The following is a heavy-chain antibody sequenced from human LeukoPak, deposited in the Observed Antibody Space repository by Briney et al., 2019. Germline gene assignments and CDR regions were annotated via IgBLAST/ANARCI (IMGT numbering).Heavy chain of an antibody. CDR1: GGSISSSNW. D-gene: IGHD5-18*01. J-gene: IGHJ4*02. CDR2: IYHSGST. CDR3: ARLYSYGYDWPTDY. Sequence: SETLSLTCAVSGGSISSSNWWSWVRQPPGKGLEWIGEIYHSGSTNYNPSLKSRVTISVDKSKNQFSLKLSSVAAADTAVYYCARLYSYGYDWPTDYWGQGTLVTVSS. V-gene: IGHV4-4*02.